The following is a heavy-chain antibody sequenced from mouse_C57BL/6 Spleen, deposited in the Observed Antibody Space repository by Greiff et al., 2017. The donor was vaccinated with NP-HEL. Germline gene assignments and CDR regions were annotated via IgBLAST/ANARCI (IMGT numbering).Heavy chain of an antibody. CDR1: GYTFTSYW. CDR2: IHPNSGST. J-gene: IGHJ3*01. D-gene: IGHD2-4*01. V-gene: IGHV1-64*01. Sequence: QVQLQQPGAELVKPGASVKLSCKASGYTFTSYWMHWVKQRPGQGLEWIGMIHPNSGSTNYNEKFKSKATLTVDKSSSTAYMQLSSLTSEDSAVYYCAGGYDYEGWFAYWGQGTLVTVSA. CDR3: AGGYDYEGWFAY.